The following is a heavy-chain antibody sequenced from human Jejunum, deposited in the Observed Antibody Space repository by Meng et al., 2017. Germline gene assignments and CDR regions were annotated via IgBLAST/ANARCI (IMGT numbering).Heavy chain of an antibody. Sequence: GESLKISCTASGFTFSLYYMGWIRQAPGKGLEWISYTTHHGAVTWYADSVKGRFTISRDDSGGVAYLQMDSLRIEDTAVYFCSRGSGRDFYYYGMDVWVQGTTVTVSS. CDR2: TTHHGAVT. D-gene: IGHD1-26*01. V-gene: IGHV3-11*01. CDR1: GFTFSLYY. J-gene: IGHJ6*02. CDR3: SRGSGRDFYYYGMDV.